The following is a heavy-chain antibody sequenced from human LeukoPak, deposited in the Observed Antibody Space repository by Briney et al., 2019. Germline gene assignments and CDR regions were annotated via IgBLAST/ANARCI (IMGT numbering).Heavy chain of an antibody. CDR1: GFTFSSYW. J-gene: IGHJ4*02. D-gene: IGHD3-10*01. CDR2: INRDGSST. Sequence: PGGSLRLSCAASGFTFSSYWMHWVRHAPGKGLVWVSHINRDGSSTNYADSVKGRFTISRDNAKNTLYLQMNSLRADDTAVYYCARSGGGLDYWGQGTLVTVSS. V-gene: IGHV3-74*01. CDR3: ARSGGGLDY.